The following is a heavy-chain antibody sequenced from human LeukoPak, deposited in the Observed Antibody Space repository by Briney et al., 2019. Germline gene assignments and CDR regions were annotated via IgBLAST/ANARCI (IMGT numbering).Heavy chain of an antibody. Sequence: PGGSLRLSCAASGFTFDDYAMHWVRQAPGKGLEWVSAISGSGGSTYYADSVKGRFTISRDNSKNTLYLQMNSLRAEDTAVYYCAKDTRRPVLRYFDWLSSGGMDVWGQGTTVTVSS. D-gene: IGHD3-9*01. CDR2: ISGSGGST. V-gene: IGHV3-23*01. J-gene: IGHJ6*02. CDR1: GFTFDDYA. CDR3: AKDTRRPVLRYFDWLSSGGMDV.